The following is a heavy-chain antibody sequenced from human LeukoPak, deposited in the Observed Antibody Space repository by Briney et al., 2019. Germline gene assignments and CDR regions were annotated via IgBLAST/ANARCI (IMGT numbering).Heavy chain of an antibody. CDR2: IKQDGSEK. J-gene: IGHJ6*03. V-gene: IGHV3-7*01. Sequence: SGGSLRLSCAASGFTFSSYWMSWVRQAPGKGLGWVANIKQDGSEKYYVDSVKGRFTISRDNAKNSLYLQMNSLRAEDTAVYYCARFGSGSGSYYNWYYYYYMDVWGKGTTVTVSS. CDR3: ARFGSGSGSYYNWYYYYYMDV. D-gene: IGHD3-10*01. CDR1: GFTFSSYW.